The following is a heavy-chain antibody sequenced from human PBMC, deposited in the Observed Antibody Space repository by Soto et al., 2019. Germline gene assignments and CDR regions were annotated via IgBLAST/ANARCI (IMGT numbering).Heavy chain of an antibody. CDR1: GFTFSSYA. V-gene: IGHV3-30-3*01. D-gene: IGHD2-15*01. CDR3: AYCSGGSCYSGGYYYGMDV. J-gene: IGHJ6*02. CDR2: ISYDGSNK. Sequence: GGSLRLSCAASGFTFSSYAMHWVRQAPGKGLEWVAVISYDGSNKYYADSVKGRFTISRDNSKNTLYLQMNSLRAEDTAVYYCAYCSGGSCYSGGYYYGMDVWGQGTTVTVSS.